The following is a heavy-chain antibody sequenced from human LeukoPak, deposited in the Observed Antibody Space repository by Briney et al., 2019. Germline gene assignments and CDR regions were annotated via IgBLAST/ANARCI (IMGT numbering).Heavy chain of an antibody. D-gene: IGHD1-14*01. CDR3: ARELPSTGNWFDP. Sequence: SETLSLTCNISGVPITDYYWSWIRLAPRRGLEWIGYMYYSGVSNSNPSLEGRVTMSADTSTNQFSLRLTSVTAADTAIYYCARELPSTGNWFDPWGQGILVTVSS. CDR2: MYYSGVS. J-gene: IGHJ5*02. V-gene: IGHV4-59*01. CDR1: GVPITDYY.